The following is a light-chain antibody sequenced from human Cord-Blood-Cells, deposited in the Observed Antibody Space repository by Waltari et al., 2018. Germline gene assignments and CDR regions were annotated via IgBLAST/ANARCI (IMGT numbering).Light chain of an antibody. CDR3: QQSYSTLEYS. J-gene: IGKJ2*03. Sequence: DLQMTQSPSSLSASVGDRVTLTCRASQSISSYLNWYQQKPGKATKLLIYAASSLQSGVPSRFSGSGSGTDFTLTISSLQPEDFATYYCQQSYSTLEYSFGQGTKLEIK. V-gene: IGKV1-39*01. CDR1: QSISSY. CDR2: AAS.